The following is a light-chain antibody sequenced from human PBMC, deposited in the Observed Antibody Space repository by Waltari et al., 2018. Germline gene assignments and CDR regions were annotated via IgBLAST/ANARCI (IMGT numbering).Light chain of an antibody. J-gene: IGLJ1*01. CDR1: RLDIGRYYG. CDR3: GSYRTGSTYV. CDR2: EVN. V-gene: IGLV2-18*02. Sequence: QSALTQPPSVSGSLGQSVTISCSGTRLDIGRYYGVARYQQHSDTAPRVLIYEVNKRPSGVSDRFSGSKSCNTAFLTISGLQAEDEADYYCGSYRTGSTYVFGNGTRVTV.